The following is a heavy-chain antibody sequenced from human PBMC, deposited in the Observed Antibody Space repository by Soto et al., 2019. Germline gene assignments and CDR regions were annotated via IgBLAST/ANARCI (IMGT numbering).Heavy chain of an antibody. CDR3: ARGADWFDS. CDR1: GFTFSSSA. V-gene: IGHV3-30-3*01. Sequence: GGSLRLSCAASGFTFSSSAMHWVRQAPGKGLEWVATISHDGINRYYADSMKGPFTISRDNSKNTLYLQMNTLRPEDTAVYYCARGADWFDSWGQGTLVTVSS. J-gene: IGHJ5*01. CDR2: ISHDGINR.